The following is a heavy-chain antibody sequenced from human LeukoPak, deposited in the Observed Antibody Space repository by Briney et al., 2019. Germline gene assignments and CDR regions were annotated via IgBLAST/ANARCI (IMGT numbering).Heavy chain of an antibody. D-gene: IGHD3-9*01. Sequence: PGVSLRLSCAASGFTFSSYGMHWVRQAPGKGLEWVAVIWYDGSNKYYADSVKGRFTISRDNSKNTLYLQMNSLRAEDTAVYYCAKQTGYYKDFDYWGQGTLVTVSS. CDR2: IWYDGSNK. CDR3: AKQTGYYKDFDY. CDR1: GFTFSSYG. V-gene: IGHV3-33*06. J-gene: IGHJ4*02.